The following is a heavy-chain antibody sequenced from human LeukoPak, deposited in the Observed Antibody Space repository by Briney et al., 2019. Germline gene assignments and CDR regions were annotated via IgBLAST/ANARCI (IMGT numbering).Heavy chain of an antibody. CDR3: ARVHRWMGEIRLGDSASDI. Sequence: SVKVSCKASGGTFSSYAISWVRQAPGQGLEWMGGIIPIFGTANYAQNFQGRVTITSDASRSTAYMELNSLKSDDTAMYFCARVHRWMGEIRLGDSASDIWGQGTMVIVSS. J-gene: IGHJ3*02. V-gene: IGHV1-69*01. D-gene: IGHD1-26*01. CDR1: GGTFSSYA. CDR2: IIPIFGTA.